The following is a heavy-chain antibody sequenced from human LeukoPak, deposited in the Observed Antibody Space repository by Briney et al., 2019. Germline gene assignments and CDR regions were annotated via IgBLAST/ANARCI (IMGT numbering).Heavy chain of an antibody. J-gene: IGHJ6*03. CDR3: ARDAVGATRYYYYYYMDV. D-gene: IGHD1-26*01. CDR2: IIPIFGTA. Sequence: SVKVSCKASGYTFTGYYMHWVRQAPGQGLEWMGGIIPIFGTANYAQKFQGRVTITADKSTSTAYMELSSLRSEDTAVYYCARDAVGATRYYYYYYMDVWGKGTTVTVSS. V-gene: IGHV1-69*06. CDR1: GYTFTGYY.